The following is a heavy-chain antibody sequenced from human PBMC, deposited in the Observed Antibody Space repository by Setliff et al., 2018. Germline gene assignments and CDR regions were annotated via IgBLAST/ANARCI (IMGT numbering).Heavy chain of an antibody. CDR2: IYYSGST. D-gene: IGHD2-15*01. CDR3: ARRYCSGGSCDFDP. CDR1: GGSISSYY. Sequence: PSETLSLTCTVSGGSISSYYWSWIRQPPGKGLEWIGYIYYSGSTNYNPSLKSRVTISVDTSKNQFSLKLSSVTAADTAVYYCARRYCSGGSCDFDPWGQGTRGTVSS. J-gene: IGHJ5*02. V-gene: IGHV4-59*01.